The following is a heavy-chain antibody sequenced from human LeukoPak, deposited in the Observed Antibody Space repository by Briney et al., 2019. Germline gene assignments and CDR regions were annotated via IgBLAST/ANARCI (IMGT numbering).Heavy chain of an antibody. D-gene: IGHD3-22*01. V-gene: IGHV1-2*02. CDR3: ARDPPLYYYDSSGPPRYAFDI. Sequence: GASVKVSCKASGGTFSSYAISWVRQAPGQGLEWMGWINPNSGGTNYAQKFQGRVTMTRDTSISTAYMELSRLRSDDTAVYYCARDPPLYYYDSSGPPRYAFDIWGQGTMVTVSS. CDR1: GGTFSSYA. J-gene: IGHJ3*02. CDR2: INPNSGGT.